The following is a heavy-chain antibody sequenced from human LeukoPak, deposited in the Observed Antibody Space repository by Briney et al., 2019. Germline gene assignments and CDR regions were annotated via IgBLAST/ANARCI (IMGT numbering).Heavy chain of an antibody. CDR1: GGTFSSYA. V-gene: IGHV1-69*04. Sequence: ASVKVSCKASGGTFSSYAISWVRQAPGQGLEWMGRIIPILGIANYAQKFQGRVTITADKSTSTAYMELSSLRSEDTAVYYCARGEAIAARFDYWGQGTLVTVSS. CDR2: IIPILGIA. CDR3: ARGEAIAARFDY. D-gene: IGHD6-6*01. J-gene: IGHJ4*02.